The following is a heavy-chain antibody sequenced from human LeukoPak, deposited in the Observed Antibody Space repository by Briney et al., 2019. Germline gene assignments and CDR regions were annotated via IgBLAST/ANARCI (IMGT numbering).Heavy chain of an antibody. J-gene: IGHJ3*02. V-gene: IGHV4-4*07. D-gene: IGHD3-22*01. CDR3: ASAHYYDSSGYYHGDAFDI. CDR1: GGSISTYY. Sequence: SETLSLTCTVSGGSISTYYWSWIRQPAGKGLEWIGRIYISGNTNYNPSLKSRVTMSVDTSKNQVSLKLSSVTAADTAVYYCASAHYYDSSGYYHGDAFDIWGQGTMVTVSS. CDR2: IYISGNT.